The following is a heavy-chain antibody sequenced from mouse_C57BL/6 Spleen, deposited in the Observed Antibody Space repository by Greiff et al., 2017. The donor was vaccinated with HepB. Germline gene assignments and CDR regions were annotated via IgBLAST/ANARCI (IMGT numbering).Heavy chain of an antibody. CDR3: ARPKYYGSGYFDV. D-gene: IGHD1-1*01. J-gene: IGHJ1*03. CDR2: ISSGSSTI. V-gene: IGHV5-17*01. Sequence: DVHLVESGGGLVKPGGSLNLSCAASGFTFSDYGMHWVRQAPEKGLEWVAYISSGSSTIYYADTVKGRFTISRDNAKNNLCLQMTSRRSEDTAMYYCARPKYYGSGYFDVWGTGTTVTVSS. CDR1: GFTFSDYG.